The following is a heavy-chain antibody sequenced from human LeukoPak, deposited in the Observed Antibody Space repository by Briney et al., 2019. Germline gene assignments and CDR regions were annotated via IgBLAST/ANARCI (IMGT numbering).Heavy chain of an antibody. Sequence: YPGRSLRLPCAASGFTFSGYGMHWVRQAPGKGLEWVATITFDGNNEYYADSVKGRFTVSRDNSKNTLYLQMSSLRAEDTAVYYCAKRGDRGHKSLDYWGQGTLVTVSS. CDR1: GFTFSGYG. V-gene: IGHV3-30*18. CDR2: ITFDGNNE. J-gene: IGHJ4*02. CDR3: AKRGDRGHKSLDY. D-gene: IGHD3-16*01.